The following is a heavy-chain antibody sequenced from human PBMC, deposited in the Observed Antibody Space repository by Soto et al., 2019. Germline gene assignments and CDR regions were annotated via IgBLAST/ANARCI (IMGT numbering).Heavy chain of an antibody. V-gene: IGHV3-15*07. D-gene: IGHD3-22*01. Sequence: GGSLRLSCAASGFTFSYAWMNWVRQAPGKGLEWVGRIKSKADGGTTDYAAPVKGRFTISRDDSKNTLYLQMNSLKTEDTAVFYCTTDLTPYYDSSGYYWDPDYWGQGTLVTVSS. CDR1: GFTFSYAW. CDR2: IKSKADGGTT. CDR3: TTDLTPYYDSSGYYWDPDY. J-gene: IGHJ4*02.